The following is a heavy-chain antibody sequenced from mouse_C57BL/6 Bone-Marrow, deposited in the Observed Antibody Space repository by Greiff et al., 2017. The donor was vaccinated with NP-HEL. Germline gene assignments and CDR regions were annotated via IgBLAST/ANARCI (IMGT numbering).Heavy chain of an antibody. J-gene: IGHJ4*01. V-gene: IGHV3-8*01. Sequence: EVQVVESGPGLAKPSQTLSLTCSVTGYSITSDYLHWIRKFPGNKLEYMGYISYSGSSYYNPSPKSRISITRDTSKNQYYLQLNSVTTEDTATYYCARQLRLEEMDYWGQGTSVTVSS. D-gene: IGHD3-2*02. CDR1: GYSITSDY. CDR3: ARQLRLEEMDY. CDR2: ISYSGSS.